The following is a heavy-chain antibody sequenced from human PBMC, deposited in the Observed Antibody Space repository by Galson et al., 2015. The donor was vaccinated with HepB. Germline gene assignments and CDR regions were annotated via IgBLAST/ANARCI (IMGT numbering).Heavy chain of an antibody. CDR3: ARGDIAMFNFDY. J-gene: IGHJ4*02. D-gene: IGHD5-18*01. Sequence: ETLSLTCTVSGGSISSYYWSWIRQPPGKGLEWIGYIYYSGSTNYNPSLKSRVTISVDTSKNQFSLKLSSVTAADTAVYYCARGDIAMFNFDYWGQGTLVTVSS. V-gene: IGHV4-59*01. CDR1: GGSISSYY. CDR2: IYYSGST.